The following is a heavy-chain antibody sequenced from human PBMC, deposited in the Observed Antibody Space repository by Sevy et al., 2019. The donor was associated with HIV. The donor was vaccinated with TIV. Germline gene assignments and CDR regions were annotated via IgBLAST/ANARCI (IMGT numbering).Heavy chain of an antibody. V-gene: IGHV3-48*02. CDR3: AREGHGLGRFYYYYGMDV. Sequence: GGSLRLSCAAPGFTFSSYSMNWVRQAPGKGLEWVSYISSSSSTIYYADSVKGRFTISRDNAKNSLYLQMNSLRDEDTAVYDWAREGHGLGRFYYYYGMDVWGQGTTVTVSS. D-gene: IGHD6-19*01. CDR2: ISSSSSTI. CDR1: GFTFSSYS. J-gene: IGHJ6*02.